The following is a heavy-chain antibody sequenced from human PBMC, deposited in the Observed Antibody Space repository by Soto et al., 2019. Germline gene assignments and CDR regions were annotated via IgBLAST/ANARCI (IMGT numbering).Heavy chain of an antibody. D-gene: IGHD6-13*01. Sequence: PSETLSLTCTVSGGSISGGGYFWSWVRQHPGKGLEWIGNIYYSGRTYYNPSLKSRVTISVDTSKNQFSLNLSSVTAADTAVYYCARFAKEENPKVGSWYYFDYWGQGTRVTVSS. CDR2: IYYSGRT. CDR3: ARFAKEENPKVGSWYYFDY. J-gene: IGHJ4*02. CDR1: GGSISGGGYF. V-gene: IGHV4-31*03.